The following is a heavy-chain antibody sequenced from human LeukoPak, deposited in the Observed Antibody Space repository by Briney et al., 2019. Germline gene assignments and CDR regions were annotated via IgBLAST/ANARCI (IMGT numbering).Heavy chain of an antibody. V-gene: IGHV3-64D*09. D-gene: IGHD6-13*01. Sequence: LAGGSLRLSCSASGFTFSSYAMHWVRQAPGKGLEYVSAISSNGGSTYYANSVKGRFTISRDNSKNTLYLQMSSLRAEDTAVYYCVASAAAGRRGYGMDVWGQGTTVTVSS. J-gene: IGHJ6*02. CDR2: ISSNGGST. CDR3: VASAAAGRRGYGMDV. CDR1: GFTFSSYA.